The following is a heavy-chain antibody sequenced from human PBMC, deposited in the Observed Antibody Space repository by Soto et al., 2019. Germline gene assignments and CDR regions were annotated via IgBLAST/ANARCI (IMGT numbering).Heavy chain of an antibody. D-gene: IGHD3-10*01. CDR3: AREVQVHTPAFVY. Sequence: QVPLVQSGAEMKKPGSSVKVSCQSSGGTFNTYAMNWVRQAPGQGPEWMGDISPMFGAANYAPKFQGRVTITADESTGTSYMQLSSLTSEDMALYFCAREVQVHTPAFVYWGQGTLVTVSS. CDR1: GGTFNTYA. CDR2: ISPMFGAA. V-gene: IGHV1-69*19. J-gene: IGHJ4*02.